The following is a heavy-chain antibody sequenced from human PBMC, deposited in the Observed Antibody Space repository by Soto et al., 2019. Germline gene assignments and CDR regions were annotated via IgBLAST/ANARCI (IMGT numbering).Heavy chain of an antibody. CDR2: IYPGDSDT. CDR3: ARHYCSSTSCYPVYYYYYGMDV. J-gene: IGHJ6*02. CDR1: GYSFTSYW. D-gene: IGHD2-2*01. V-gene: IGHV5-51*01. Sequence: GESLKISCKGSGYSFTSYWIGWVRQMPGKGLEWMGIIYPGDSDTRYSPSFQGRVTISADKPISTAYLQWSSLKASDTAMYYCARHYCSSTSCYPVYYYYYGMDVWGQGTTVTVSS.